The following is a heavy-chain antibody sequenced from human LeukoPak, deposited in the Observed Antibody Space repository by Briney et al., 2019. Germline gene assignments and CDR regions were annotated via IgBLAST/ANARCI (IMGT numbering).Heavy chain of an antibody. D-gene: IGHD3-22*01. CDR3: TTDYYDSSGYYYEGALDI. CDR1: GFTFSNAW. Sequence: PGGSLRLSCAASGFTFSNAWMSWVRQAPGKGLEWVGRIKSKTDGGTTDYAAPVKGRFTISRDDSKNTLYLQMNSLKTEDTAVYYCTTDYYDSSGYYYEGALDIWGQGTMVTVSS. CDR2: IKSKTDGGTT. J-gene: IGHJ3*02. V-gene: IGHV3-15*01.